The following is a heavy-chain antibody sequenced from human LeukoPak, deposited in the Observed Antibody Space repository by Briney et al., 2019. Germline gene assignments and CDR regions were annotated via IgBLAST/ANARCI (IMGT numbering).Heavy chain of an antibody. CDR1: GGTFSSYA. V-gene: IGHV1-69*06. J-gene: IGHJ6*03. CDR3: ARDASAAAHYYMDV. CDR2: IIPIFGTA. D-gene: IGHD6-13*01. Sequence: GASVKVSCKASGGTFSSYAISWVRQAPGQGLEWMGGIIPIFGTANYAQKFQGRVTITADKSTSTAYMELSSLRSEDTAVYYCARDASAAAHYYMDVWGKGTTVTVSS.